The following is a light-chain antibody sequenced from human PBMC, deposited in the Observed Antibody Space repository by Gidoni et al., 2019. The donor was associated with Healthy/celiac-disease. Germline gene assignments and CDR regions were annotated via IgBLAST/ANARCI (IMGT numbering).Light chain of an antibody. V-gene: IGLV2-14*03. CDR2: DVI. Sequence: QSALTQPASVSGSPGQSIPITCTGTSSDVGGYNSVSWYQHHPGQAPKLMIYDVINRPSGVSNLFAGSKSGNTASLTISGLQAEYEADYYCSSYTSSSTRVFGTGPKVTVL. CDR3: SSYTSSSTRV. J-gene: IGLJ1*01. CDR1: SSDVGGYNS.